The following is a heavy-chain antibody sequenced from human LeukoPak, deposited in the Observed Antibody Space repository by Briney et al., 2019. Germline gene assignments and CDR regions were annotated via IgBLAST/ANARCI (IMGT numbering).Heavy chain of an antibody. CDR2: IRSKANNYAT. V-gene: IGHV3-73*01. D-gene: IGHD4-17*01. J-gene: IGHJ2*01. Sequence: GGSLILSRAASGFAFSDSAIHWVRQASGKGLEWIGRIRSKANNYATAYGTSVKGRFTISRDDSKNTAYLQMNSLKTEDTAVYYCTRGSATVTTWEGTFDLWGRGTLVTVSS. CDR3: TRGSATVTTWEGTFDL. CDR1: GFAFSDSA.